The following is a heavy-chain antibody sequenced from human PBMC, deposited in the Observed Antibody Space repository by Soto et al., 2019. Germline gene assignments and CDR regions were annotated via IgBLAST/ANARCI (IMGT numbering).Heavy chain of an antibody. D-gene: IGHD4-17*01. CDR1: GFTFSVYA. Sequence: EVQLLESGGGLVQPGGSLRLSCSASGFTFSVYAMGWVRQAPGKGLEWVSTISTSGGTTYYADSVKGRFTISRDNSKNTLLLQMSSLRAEDTAVYYCANLSCGDPPDYWGQGTLVTVSS. CDR2: ISTSGGTT. CDR3: ANLSCGDPPDY. V-gene: IGHV3-23*01. J-gene: IGHJ4*02.